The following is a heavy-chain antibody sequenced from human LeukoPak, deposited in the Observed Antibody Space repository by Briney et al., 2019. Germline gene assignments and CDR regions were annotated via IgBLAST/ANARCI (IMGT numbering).Heavy chain of an antibody. D-gene: IGHD5-18*01. CDR3: ARGRWGNTAIRY. CDR1: XXXXXXXDYX. CDR2: IYNSGST. V-gene: IGHV4-30-4*01. Sequence: XLXLTCTXXXXXXXXXDYXXXWIRXXXXXXXXXIGYIYNSGSTYYNPSLKSRIIISVDTSKNQFSLKVSSVTAADTAVYYCARGRWGNTAIRYWGQGTLVTVSS. J-gene: IGHJ4*02.